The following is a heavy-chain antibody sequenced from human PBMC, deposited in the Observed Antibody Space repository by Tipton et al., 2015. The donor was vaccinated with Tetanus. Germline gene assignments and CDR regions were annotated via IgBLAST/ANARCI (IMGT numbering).Heavy chain of an antibody. D-gene: IGHD3-10*01. Sequence: TLSLTCTVSGDSLVRGGYYWTWIRQPPGKGLEWIGYVYYTGSTDYNPSLKSRVTISVDTSKSQFSLRLTSVTAADTAVYYCARSKLLWFGESLSGFDSWGQGTLVTVSA. CDR1: GDSLVRGGYY. V-gene: IGHV4-61*08. CDR2: VYYTGST. J-gene: IGHJ4*02. CDR3: ARSKLLWFGESLSGFDS.